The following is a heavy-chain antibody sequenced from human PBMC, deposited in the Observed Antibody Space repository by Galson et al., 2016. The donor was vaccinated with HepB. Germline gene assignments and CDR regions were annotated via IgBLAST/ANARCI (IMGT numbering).Heavy chain of an antibody. D-gene: IGHD1-26*01. Sequence: SLRLSCAVSGLTFSDYWMSWVRQAPGKGLEWVANINQDGSETYYLDSVKGRFTISRDNAKNSLYLQMNSLRGEDTAVYYCARGWRTYYRHFEHWGQGALVSVSS. J-gene: IGHJ1*01. V-gene: IGHV3-7*04. CDR3: ARGWRTYYRHFEH. CDR1: GLTFSDYW. CDR2: INQDGSET.